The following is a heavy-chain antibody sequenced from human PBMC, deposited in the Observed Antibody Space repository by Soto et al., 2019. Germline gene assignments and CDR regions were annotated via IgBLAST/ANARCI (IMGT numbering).Heavy chain of an antibody. CDR3: ARGGYSSSWSRWDYYGMDV. D-gene: IGHD6-13*01. CDR2: ISAYNGNT. J-gene: IGHJ6*02. V-gene: IGHV1-18*04. CDR1: GYTFTSYC. Sequence: ASVKVSCKASGYTFTSYCISWVLQAPGQGLEWMGWISAYNGNTNYAQKLQGRVTMTTDTSTSTAYMELRSLRSDDTAVYYCARGGYSSSWSRWDYYGMDVWGQGTTVTVSS.